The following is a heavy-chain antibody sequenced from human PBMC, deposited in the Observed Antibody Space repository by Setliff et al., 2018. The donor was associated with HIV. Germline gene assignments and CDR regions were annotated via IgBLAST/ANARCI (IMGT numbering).Heavy chain of an antibody. D-gene: IGHD6-19*01. CDR3: ANMQWASNAWYSFDY. CDR1: GFTFSTYG. CDR2: IRYDGSNE. J-gene: IGHJ4*02. Sequence: GGSLRLSCAASGFTFSTYGMHWVRQAPGKGLEWVGFIRYDGSNEDYADSVKGRFTISRDNAKNSLYLQMNSLRAEDTAVYYCANMQWASNAWYSFDYWGQGALVTVSS. V-gene: IGHV3-30*02.